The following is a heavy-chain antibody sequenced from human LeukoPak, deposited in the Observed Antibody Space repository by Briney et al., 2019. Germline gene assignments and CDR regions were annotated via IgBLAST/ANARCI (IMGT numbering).Heavy chain of an antibody. CDR2: ISSSSTI. CDR3: ARATVTRNDDY. J-gene: IGHJ4*02. CDR1: GFTFSSYS. Sequence: GGSLRLSCAASGFTFSSYSMNWVRQAPGKGLEWVSYISSSSTIYYADSVKGRFTISRDNAKNSLYLQMNGLRAEDTAVYYCARATVTRNDDYWGQGTLVTVSS. D-gene: IGHD4-17*01. V-gene: IGHV3-48*01.